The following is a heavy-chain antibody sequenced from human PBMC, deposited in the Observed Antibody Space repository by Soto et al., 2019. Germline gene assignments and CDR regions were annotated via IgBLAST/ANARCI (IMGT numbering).Heavy chain of an antibody. J-gene: IGHJ4*02. CDR1: GFTFSDYW. CDR2: IKSKTDGGTT. Sequence: TGGSLRLSCAASGFTFSDYWMHWVRQAPGKGLEWVGRIKSKTDGGTTDYAAPVKGRFTISRDDSKNTLYLQMNSLKTEDTAVYYCTTDTALYYYGSGSYPPRASDYWGQGTLVTVSS. V-gene: IGHV3-15*07. CDR3: TTDTALYYYGSGSYPPRASDY. D-gene: IGHD3-10*01.